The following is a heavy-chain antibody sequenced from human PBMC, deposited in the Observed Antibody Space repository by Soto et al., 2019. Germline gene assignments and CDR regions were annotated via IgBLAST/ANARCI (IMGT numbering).Heavy chain of an antibody. CDR3: ARDGYYGSGSYGMDV. D-gene: IGHD3-10*01. Sequence: QVQLVQSGSEVKKPGASVKVSCKTSGYTFNNYGISWVRQAPGQGLEWMGWISDYNGNTNYPQKFQGRVTMNTDTTTKTVYMVLTSLRPDDPAVYYCARDGYYGSGSYGMDVWGRGTTVTVSS. CDR2: ISDYNGNT. CDR1: GYTFNNYG. V-gene: IGHV1-18*01. J-gene: IGHJ6*02.